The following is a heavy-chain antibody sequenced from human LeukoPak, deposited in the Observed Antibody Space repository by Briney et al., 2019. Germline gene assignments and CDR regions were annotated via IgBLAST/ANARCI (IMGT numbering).Heavy chain of an antibody. J-gene: IGHJ3*02. CDR1: GFTFSSYW. Sequence: GGSLRLSCAASGFTFSSYWMSWVRQAPGKGLEWVANIKQDGSEKYYVDSVKGRFTISRDNAKNSVYLQMNSLRAEDTAVYYCARGGLWFGEGHAFDIWGQGTMVTVSS. V-gene: IGHV3-7*01. D-gene: IGHD3-10*01. CDR2: IKQDGSEK. CDR3: ARGGLWFGEGHAFDI.